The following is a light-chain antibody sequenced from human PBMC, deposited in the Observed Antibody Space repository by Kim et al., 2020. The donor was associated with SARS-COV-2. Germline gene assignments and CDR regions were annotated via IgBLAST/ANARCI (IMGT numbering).Light chain of an antibody. J-gene: IGLJ3*02. V-gene: IGLV1-40*01. CDR3: QSYDSSLSSWE. Sequence: QSVLTQPPSVSGAPGQRVTISCTGSSSNIGAGYDVHWYQQLPGTAPKLLIYGNSNRPSGVPDRFSGSKSGTSASLAITGLQAEDEADYYWQSYDSSLSSWESGGGTHLPVL. CDR1: SSNIGAGYD. CDR2: GNS.